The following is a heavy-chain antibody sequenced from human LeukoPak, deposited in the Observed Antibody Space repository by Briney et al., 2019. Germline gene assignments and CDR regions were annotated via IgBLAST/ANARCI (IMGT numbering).Heavy chain of an antibody. CDR1: GGSISYYY. D-gene: IGHD3/OR15-3a*01. J-gene: IGHJ4*02. Sequence: SETLSLTCTVSGGSISYYYWSWSRQPAGKGLEWIGRIYTSGSTNYNPSLKSRVTMSVGTSKNQFSLKLSSVTAADTAVYYCARHLRWTTLDYWGQGTLVTVSS. V-gene: IGHV4-4*07. CDR2: IYTSGST. CDR3: ARHLRWTTLDY.